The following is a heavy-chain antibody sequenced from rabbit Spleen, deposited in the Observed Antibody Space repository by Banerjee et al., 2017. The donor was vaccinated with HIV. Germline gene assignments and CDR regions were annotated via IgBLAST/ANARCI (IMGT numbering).Heavy chain of an antibody. V-gene: IGHV1S40*01. J-gene: IGHJ4*01. Sequence: QSLEESGGDLVKPEGSLTLICTASGFSFSNSYYMCWVRQAPGKGLEYIACIYADNTGSTVYASWARGRFTISKTSSTTVTLEMTGLTAADTATYFCARGSAAMTLVITGFYLNLWGPGTLVTVS. D-gene: IGHD2-1*01. CDR3: ARGSAAMTLVITGFYLNL. CDR1: GFSFSNSYY. CDR2: IYADNTGST.